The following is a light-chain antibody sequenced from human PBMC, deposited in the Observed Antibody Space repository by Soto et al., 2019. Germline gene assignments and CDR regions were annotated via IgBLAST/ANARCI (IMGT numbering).Light chain of an antibody. V-gene: IGLV2-14*01. CDR3: RSYTSSSTLLYV. CDR2: DVS. CDR1: SSDVGGYNY. J-gene: IGLJ1*01. Sequence: QSALTQPASVSGSPGQSITISCTGTSSDVGGYNYVSWYQQHPGKAPKLMIYDVSNRPSGVSNRFSGSKSGNTASLTISGLQAEDEADYYCRSYTSSSTLLYVFGTGTKLIVL.